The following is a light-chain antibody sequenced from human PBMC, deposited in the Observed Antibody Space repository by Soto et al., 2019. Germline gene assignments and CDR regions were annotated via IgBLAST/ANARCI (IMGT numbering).Light chain of an antibody. CDR1: QSVYSN. Sequence: EIVMTQSPATLSVSPGERATLSCRASQSVYSNLAWYQQKPGQPPRLLIYGTSTRATGIPARFSGSGSGTEFSLTISSLQSEDFAVYYCQQYNNWPLTFGGGNKVEIK. CDR3: QQYNNWPLT. V-gene: IGKV3-15*01. CDR2: GTS. J-gene: IGKJ4*01.